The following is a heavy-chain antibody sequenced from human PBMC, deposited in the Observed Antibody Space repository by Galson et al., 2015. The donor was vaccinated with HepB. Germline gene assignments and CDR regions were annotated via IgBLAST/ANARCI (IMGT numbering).Heavy chain of an antibody. CDR1: GFTFSNAW. V-gene: IGHV3-15*01. D-gene: IGHD3-22*01. Sequence: SLRLSCAASGFTFSNAWMSWVRQAPGKGLEWVGRIKSKTDGGTTDYAAPVKGRFTISRDDSKNTLYLQMNSLKTEDTAVYYCTTDIGRAGWDPYYDSSGYYYVVDYWGQGTLVTVSS. J-gene: IGHJ4*02. CDR3: TTDIGRAGWDPYYDSSGYYYVVDY. CDR2: IKSKTDGGTT.